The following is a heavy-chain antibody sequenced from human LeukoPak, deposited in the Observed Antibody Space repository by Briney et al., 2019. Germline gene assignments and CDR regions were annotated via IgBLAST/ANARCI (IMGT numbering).Heavy chain of an antibody. V-gene: IGHV1-18*01. D-gene: IGHD3-22*01. CDR2: ISAYNGYT. CDR3: ARAKYDSSGYYWFDP. Sequence: GASVKVSCKASGYTFTSYGISWVRQAPGQGPEWMGWISAYNGYTKYAEKLQGRVTMTTDTSTSTAYMELRSLRSDDTAVYYCARAKYDSSGYYWFDPWGREPWSPSPQ. J-gene: IGHJ5*02. CDR1: GYTFTSYG.